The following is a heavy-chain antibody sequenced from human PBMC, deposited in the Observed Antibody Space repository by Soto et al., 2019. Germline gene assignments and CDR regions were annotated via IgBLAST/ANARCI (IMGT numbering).Heavy chain of an antibody. CDR2: IIPIFGTA. CDR3: AXAXXXXGTGGAPNYSYGXXX. V-gene: IGHV1-69*01. Sequence: QVQLVQSGAEVKKPGSPVKVSCKASGGTFSTYAISWVRQAPGQGLEWMGGIIPIFGTANYAQKFQGRVTIIADESTSTAYMELSSLRSEDTAVYYCAXAXXXXGTGGAPNYSYGXXXWGQXT. CDR1: GGTFSTYA. J-gene: IGHJ6*02. D-gene: IGHD3-10*01.